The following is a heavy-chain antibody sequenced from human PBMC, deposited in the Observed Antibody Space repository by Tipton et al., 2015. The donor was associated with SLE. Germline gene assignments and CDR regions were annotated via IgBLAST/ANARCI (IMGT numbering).Heavy chain of an antibody. CDR1: GDSITRHY. Sequence: TLSLTCTVSGDSITRHYWTWIRQPPGKGLEWIASIDQRVNTYYNPSLKSRVSISVDTSKNHFSLILTSVTAADTAVYYCARDRRNVFDIWGQGAMVTVSS. J-gene: IGHJ3*02. V-gene: IGHV4-59*11. CDR3: ARDRRNVFDI. CDR2: IDQRVNT.